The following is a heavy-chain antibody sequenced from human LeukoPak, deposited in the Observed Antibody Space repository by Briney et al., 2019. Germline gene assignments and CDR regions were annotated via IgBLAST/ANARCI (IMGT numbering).Heavy chain of an antibody. D-gene: IGHD2-2*02. CDR1: GFTFSSYA. Sequence: GSLRLSCAASGFTFSSYAMSWVRQAPGKGLEWVAVIPYDGSNKYYADSVKGRFTISRDNSKNTLYLQMNSLRAEDTAVYYCAGRPGYCSSTSCYKFDYWGQGTLVTVSS. CDR3: AGRPGYCSSTSCYKFDY. V-gene: IGHV3-30*03. CDR2: IPYDGSNK. J-gene: IGHJ4*02.